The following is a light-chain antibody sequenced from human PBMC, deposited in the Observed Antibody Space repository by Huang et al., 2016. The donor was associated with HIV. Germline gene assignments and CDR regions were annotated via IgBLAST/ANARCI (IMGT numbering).Light chain of an antibody. CDR3: QQYYSHST. CDR1: QNISTF. CDR2: TVS. J-gene: IGKJ3*01. Sequence: AIQMTQSPSSLSASPGDRITIACRASQNISTFFAWYQHKPGRPPKLLIHTVSLLQSGVPSRINATGGGTDFTITVTCLQDEDFASYYCQQYYSHSTFGPGTKV. V-gene: IGKV1-8*01.